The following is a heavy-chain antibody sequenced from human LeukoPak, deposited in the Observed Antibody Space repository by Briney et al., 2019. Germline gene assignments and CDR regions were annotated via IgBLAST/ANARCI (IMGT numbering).Heavy chain of an antibody. CDR1: GFTFSSYE. D-gene: IGHD6-13*01. J-gene: IGHJ5*02. Sequence: GGSLRLSCAASGFTFSSYEMNWVRQAPGKGLEWVSYISSSGSTIYYADSVRGRFTISRDNAKNSLYLQMNSLRAEDTAVYYCAKDRGSSWSENWFDPWGQGTLVTVSS. CDR2: ISSSGSTI. V-gene: IGHV3-48*03. CDR3: AKDRGSSWSENWFDP.